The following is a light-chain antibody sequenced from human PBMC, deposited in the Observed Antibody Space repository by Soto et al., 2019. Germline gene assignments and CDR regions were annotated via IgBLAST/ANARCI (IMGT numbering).Light chain of an antibody. V-gene: IGKV1-5*03. CDR3: QHDNSYSEA. CDR1: QTISSW. Sequence: DINMTQSPSTLSGTVGERVTMPSRASQTISSWLAWYQQKPGKAPKLLIYKASTLKSGVPSRFSGSGSGTEFTLTISSLQPDDFATYYCQHDNSYSEAFGQGTNV. J-gene: IGKJ1*01. CDR2: KAS.